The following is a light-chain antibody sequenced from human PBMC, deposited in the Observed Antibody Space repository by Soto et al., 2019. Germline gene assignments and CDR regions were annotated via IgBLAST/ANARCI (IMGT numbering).Light chain of an antibody. J-gene: IGKJ2*01. CDR1: QTFGRSY. CDR2: DAS. V-gene: IGKV3-20*01. Sequence: DIGLAQSQGTLPVSTGERVTLSCRASQTFGRSYLAWYHQKPCQSPRILIYDASGRATGIPDRFSGSGSGTDFTLTIRRLEPEEYAVYHCQQFGNSPLYTFGQGTKVEIK. CDR3: QQFGNSPLYT.